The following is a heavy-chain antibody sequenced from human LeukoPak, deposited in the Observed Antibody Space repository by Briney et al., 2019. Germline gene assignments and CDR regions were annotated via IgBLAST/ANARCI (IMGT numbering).Heavy chain of an antibody. V-gene: IGHV4-31*03. D-gene: IGHD3-16*01. CDR2: IYYSGST. J-gene: IGHJ4*02. CDR3: ARRGDGYYDY. Sequence: PSETLSLTCTVSGGSISSGGYYWSWIRQHPGKGLEWIGYIYYSGSTYYNPSLKSRVTISVDTSKNQFSLKLSSVTAADTAVYYCARRGDGYYDYWGQGTLVTVSS. CDR1: GGSISSGGYY.